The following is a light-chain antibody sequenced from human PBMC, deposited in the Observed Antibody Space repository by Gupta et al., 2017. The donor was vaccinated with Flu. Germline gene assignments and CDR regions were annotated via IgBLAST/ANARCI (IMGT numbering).Light chain of an antibody. CDR3: QQSSSPPRT. J-gene: IGKJ1*01. V-gene: IGKV1-39*01. CDR2: GAS. CDR1: QSIDNE. Sequence: GDRVTITCRASQSIDNELDWYQQTPGKPPKLLIYGASRLQSGVPSRFSGSGTGTEFTLTISSLHLEDVATYYCQQSSSPPRTFGQGTKVEIK.